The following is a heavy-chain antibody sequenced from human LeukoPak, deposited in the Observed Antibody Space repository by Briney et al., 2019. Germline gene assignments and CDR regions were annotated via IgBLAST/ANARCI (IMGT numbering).Heavy chain of an antibody. J-gene: IGHJ4*02. CDR3: ARISRAVPATDF. CDR2: ISSNGGST. CDR1: GFTFSNCA. V-gene: IGHV3-64*01. D-gene: IGHD6-19*01. Sequence: GGSLRLSCAASGFTFSNCAMHWVRQAPGKGLEYVAAISSNGGSTYYANSVKGRFTISRDNSKNTLYLQMGSLRAEDMAVYYCARISRAVPATDFWGQGTLVTVSS.